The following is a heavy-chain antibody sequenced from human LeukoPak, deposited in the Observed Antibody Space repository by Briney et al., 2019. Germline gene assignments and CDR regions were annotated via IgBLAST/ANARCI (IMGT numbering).Heavy chain of an antibody. V-gene: IGHV3-21*01. CDR2: ISTSSTKTNI. J-gene: IGHJ3*02. CDR1: GFTFSSYR. Sequence: GGSLRLSCEASGFTFSSYRMNWVRQAPGKGLEWVSSISTSSTKTNIYYADSRKGRFTISRDNAKNSLYLQMNSLRAEDTAVYYCARMYCSSTSCYTDAFDIWGQGTMVTVSS. D-gene: IGHD2-2*02. CDR3: ARMYCSSTSCYTDAFDI.